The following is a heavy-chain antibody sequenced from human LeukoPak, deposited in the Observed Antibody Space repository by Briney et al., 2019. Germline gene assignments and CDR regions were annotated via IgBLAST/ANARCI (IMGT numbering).Heavy chain of an antibody. CDR3: AKRGVVIRVILVGFPQHANYFDF. D-gene: IGHD3-22*01. J-gene: IGHJ4*02. Sequence: ASVNVSRKASGYTFTSYDINWVRQATGQGLEWMGWMNPNSGNTGYAQKLQGRVTMTRNTSISTAYMEPSRLRSEDTAVYFCAKRGVVIRVILVGFPQHANYFDFWGQGALVTVSS. V-gene: IGHV1-8*01. CDR2: MNPNSGNT. CDR1: GYTFTSYD.